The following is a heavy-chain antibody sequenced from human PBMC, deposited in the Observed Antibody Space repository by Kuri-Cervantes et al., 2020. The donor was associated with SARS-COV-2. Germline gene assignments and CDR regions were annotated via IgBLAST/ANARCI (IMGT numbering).Heavy chain of an antibody. CDR3: AREKLYSGSHIDY. CDR2: ISYDGSNK. CDR1: GFTFSTHA. V-gene: IGHV3-30-3*01. J-gene: IGHJ4*02. Sequence: GESLKISCAASGFTFSTHAMHWVRQAPGKGLEWVAIISYDGSNKYFADSVKGRFTISRDNSKNTLYLQMNSLRADDTAVYYCAREKLYSGSHIDYWGQGTLVTVSS. D-gene: IGHD1-26*01.